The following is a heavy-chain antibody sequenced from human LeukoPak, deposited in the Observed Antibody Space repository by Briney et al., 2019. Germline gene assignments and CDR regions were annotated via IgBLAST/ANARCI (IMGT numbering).Heavy chain of an antibody. CDR2: IYYSGST. V-gene: IGHV4-39*01. Sequence: KPSETLSLTCTVSGGSISSSGYYWGWIRQPPGKGLEWIGSIYYSGSTYYNPSLKSRVTISVDTSKNQFSLKLSSVTAADTAVYYCARRHSSGWYGPLYFDYWGQGTLVTVSS. J-gene: IGHJ4*02. D-gene: IGHD6-19*01. CDR3: ARRHSSGWYGPLYFDY. CDR1: GGSISSSGYY.